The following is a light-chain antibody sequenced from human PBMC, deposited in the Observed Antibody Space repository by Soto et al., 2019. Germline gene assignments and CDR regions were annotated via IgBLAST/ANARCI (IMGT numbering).Light chain of an antibody. CDR3: QQYNSWPPIT. CDR2: DAS. J-gene: IGKJ5*01. V-gene: IGKV3D-15*01. Sequence: EIVLTQSACILSLSPGERASLSWRASQSISSSFLAWYQQKPGQAPRLLIHDASHRAAGIPARFSGGGSGTEFTLTISSLQSEDFAVYYCQQYNSWPPITFGQGTRLEIK. CDR1: QSISSS.